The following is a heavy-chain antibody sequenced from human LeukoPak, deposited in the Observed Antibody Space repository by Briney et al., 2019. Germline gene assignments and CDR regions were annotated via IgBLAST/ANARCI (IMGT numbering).Heavy chain of an antibody. Sequence: SETLSLTCTVPGGSINSYYWSRIRQPAGKGLEWIGRMYSSGIITYNPSLKSRVSMSVDTSKNQFSLKLTSVTAADTAVYYCARGGKATVVTMWRQAILVTVCS. CDR3: ARGGKATVVTM. J-gene: IGHJ4*02. V-gene: IGHV4-4*07. CDR1: GGSINSYY. CDR2: MYSSGII. D-gene: IGHD4-23*01.